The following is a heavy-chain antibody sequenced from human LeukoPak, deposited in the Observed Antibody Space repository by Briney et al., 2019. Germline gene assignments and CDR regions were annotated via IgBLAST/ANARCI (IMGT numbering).Heavy chain of an antibody. CDR3: ASLYYDILTGYYYFDY. CDR2: IYYSGST. D-gene: IGHD3-9*01. J-gene: IGHJ4*02. Sequence: PSETLSLTCTVSGGSISSSSYYWGWIRRPPGKGLEWIGSIYYSGSTYYNPSLKSRVTISVDTSKNQFSLKLSSVTAADTAVYYCASLYYDILTGYYYFDYWGQGTLVTVSS. CDR1: GGSISSSSYY. V-gene: IGHV4-39*07.